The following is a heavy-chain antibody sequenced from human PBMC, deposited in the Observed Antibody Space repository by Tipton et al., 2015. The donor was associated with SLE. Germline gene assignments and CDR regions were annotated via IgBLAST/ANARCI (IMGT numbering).Heavy chain of an antibody. CDR1: GFTFSSYG. V-gene: IGHV3-30*02. D-gene: IGHD6-13*01. CDR2: IRYDGSNK. J-gene: IGHJ6*02. Sequence: SLRLSCAASGFTFSSYGMHWVRQAPGKGLEWVAFIRYDGSNKYYADSVKGRFTISRDNSKNTLYLQMNSLRAEDTAVYYCARRGAYSSPYYSGMDVWGQGTTVTVSS. CDR3: ARRGAYSSPYYSGMDV.